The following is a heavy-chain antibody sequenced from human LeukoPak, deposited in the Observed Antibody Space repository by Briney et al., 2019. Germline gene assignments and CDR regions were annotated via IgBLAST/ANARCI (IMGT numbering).Heavy chain of an antibody. CDR3: ARPKFQNYYDSSGYGFDY. Sequence: GESLKISCKGSGYSFTSYWIGWVRQMPGKGLEWMGIIYPGDSDTRYSPSFQGQVTISADKSISTAYLQWNSLKASDTAMYYCARPKFQNYYDSSGYGFDYWGQGTLVTVSS. D-gene: IGHD3-22*01. CDR2: IYPGDSDT. V-gene: IGHV5-51*01. CDR1: GYSFTSYW. J-gene: IGHJ4*02.